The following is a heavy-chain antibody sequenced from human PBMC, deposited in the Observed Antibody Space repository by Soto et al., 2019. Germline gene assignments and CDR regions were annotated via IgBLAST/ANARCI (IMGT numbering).Heavy chain of an antibody. CDR1: GNVFTTYW. D-gene: IGHD3-16*01. CDR3: ARARVYAFYDNWFDP. J-gene: IGHJ5*02. Sequence: XDSLKVTGQCSGNVFTTYWISWVLQMPGKGLEWMGRIDPGDSYINYSPSFQGHVTISVDNSISTAYLQLHSLKASDTAIYYCARARVYAFYDNWFDPCGQRTLVTVSS. CDR2: IDPGDSYI. V-gene: IGHV5-10-1*01.